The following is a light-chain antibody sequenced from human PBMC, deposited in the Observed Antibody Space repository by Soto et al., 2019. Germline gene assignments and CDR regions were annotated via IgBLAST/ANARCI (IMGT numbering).Light chain of an antibody. Sequence: EIVLTQSPATLSLSPGERATLSCGASQSVSSRYLAWYQQKPGLAPRLLIYDASSRATGIPDRFRGSGSGTDFTSSISRMLAEDCAVYYCQPYDSSRALTFGGGTQVEIK. CDR2: DAS. CDR3: QPYDSSRALT. J-gene: IGKJ4*01. V-gene: IGKV3D-20*01. CDR1: QSVSSRY.